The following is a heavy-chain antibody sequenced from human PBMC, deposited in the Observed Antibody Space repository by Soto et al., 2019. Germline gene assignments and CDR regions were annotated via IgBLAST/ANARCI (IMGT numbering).Heavy chain of an antibody. J-gene: IGHJ6*03. CDR2: IYYSGST. V-gene: IGHV4-31*03. CDR3: ARGEAVATSSYYYYYVDV. Sequence: SSETLSLTCTVSGGSISSGGYYWSWIRQHPGKGLEWIGYIYYSGSTYYNPSLKSRVTISVDTSKNQFSLKLSSVTAADTAVYYCARGEAVATSSYYYYYVDVWGKGTPVTVSS. CDR1: GGSISSGGYY. D-gene: IGHD5-12*01.